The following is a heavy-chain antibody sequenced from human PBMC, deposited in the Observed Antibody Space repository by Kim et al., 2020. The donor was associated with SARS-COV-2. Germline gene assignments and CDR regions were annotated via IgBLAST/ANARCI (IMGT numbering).Heavy chain of an antibody. D-gene: IGHD3-10*01. J-gene: IGHJ4*02. CDR3: ASVRITMVRGGAVDY. Sequence: SETLSLTCTVSGGSISSYYWSWIRQPPGKGLEWIGYIYYSGSTNYNPSLKSRVTISVDTSKNQFSLKLSSVTAADTAVYYCASVRITMVRGGAVDYWGQGTLVTVSS. V-gene: IGHV4-59*01. CDR2: IYYSGST. CDR1: GGSISSYY.